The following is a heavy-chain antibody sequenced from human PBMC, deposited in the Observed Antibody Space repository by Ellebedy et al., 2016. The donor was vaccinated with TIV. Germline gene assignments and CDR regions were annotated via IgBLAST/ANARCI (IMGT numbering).Heavy chain of an antibody. J-gene: IGHJ4*02. CDR3: ARIPVSGQWYFDY. D-gene: IGHD6-19*01. V-gene: IGHV3-23*01. Sequence: GGSLRLSCAASGFSFANYGMSWVRQAPGKGLEWVSSISYNGGLTYYADSVKGRFTISRDNSKNTLFVQMSSLKVDDTAVYFCARIPVSGQWYFDYWGQGILVTVSS. CDR1: GFSFANYG. CDR2: ISYNGGLT.